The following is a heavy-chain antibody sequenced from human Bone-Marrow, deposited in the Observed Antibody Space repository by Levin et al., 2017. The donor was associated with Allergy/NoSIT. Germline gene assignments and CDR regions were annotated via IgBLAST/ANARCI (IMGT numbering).Heavy chain of an antibody. J-gene: IGHJ4*02. CDR1: GFTFRSYA. V-gene: IGHV3-23*01. CDR3: VKGEEASGLHSTYFDY. CDR2: ISGSGGDT. Sequence: LSLTCAASGFTFRSYAMGWVRLAPGKGLKYVSSISGSGGDTRYADSVKGHFSISRDNSKNTVYLQMNNVRAEDTAVYYCVKGEEASGLHSTYFDYWGQGTLVTVSS. D-gene: IGHD3-3*01.